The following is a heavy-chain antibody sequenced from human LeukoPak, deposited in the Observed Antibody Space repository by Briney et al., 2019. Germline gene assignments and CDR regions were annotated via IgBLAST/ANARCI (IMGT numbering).Heavy chain of an antibody. V-gene: IGHV3-7*01. CDR1: GFTFSSYW. CDR2: IKQDGSEK. Sequence: GGSLRLSCAASGFTFSSYWMSWVRQAPGKGLEWVANIKQDGSEKNYVDSVKGRFTISRDNAKNSLYLQMNSLRAEDTAVYYCARLGSFYDFWSGDAFDIWGQGTMVTVSS. D-gene: IGHD3-3*01. J-gene: IGHJ3*02. CDR3: ARLGSFYDFWSGDAFDI.